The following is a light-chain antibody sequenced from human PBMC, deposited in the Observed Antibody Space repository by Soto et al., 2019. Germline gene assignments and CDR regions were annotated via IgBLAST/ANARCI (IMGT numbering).Light chain of an antibody. CDR3: CSYAGSHTLV. V-gene: IGLV2-23*02. Sequence: QSALTQPASVSGSPGQSITISCTGTTRDVGTYNLVSWYQQRPGEAPKLVIYEVTKRPSGVSYRFSASKSDNTASLTISGLQAEDEADCYCCSYAGSHTLVFGGGTKVTVL. CDR2: EVT. CDR1: TRDVGTYNL. J-gene: IGLJ3*02.